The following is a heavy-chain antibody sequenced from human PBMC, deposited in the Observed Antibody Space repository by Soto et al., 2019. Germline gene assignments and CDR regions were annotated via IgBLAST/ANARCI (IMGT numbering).Heavy chain of an antibody. D-gene: IGHD3-3*01. CDR2: IKQDGSEK. Sequence: EVQLVESGGGLVQPGGSLRLSCAASGFTFSSYWMSWVRQAPGKGLEWVANIKQDGSEKYYVDSVKGRFTISRDNAKNSLYLQMNSPRAEDTAVYYCAREGVGDFWSGYYTHYYYMDVWGKGTTVTVSS. V-gene: IGHV3-7*01. CDR1: GFTFSSYW. CDR3: AREGVGDFWSGYYTHYYYMDV. J-gene: IGHJ6*03.